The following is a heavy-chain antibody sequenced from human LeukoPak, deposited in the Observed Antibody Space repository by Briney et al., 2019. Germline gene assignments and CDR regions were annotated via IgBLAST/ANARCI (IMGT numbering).Heavy chain of an antibody. CDR3: ARDQGGTRGASYYYYYGMDV. J-gene: IGHJ6*02. V-gene: IGHV3-66*01. CDR1: GFTVSSNY. CDR2: IYSGGST. Sequence: GGSLRLSCVASGFTVSSNYMSWVRQAPGKGLEWVSVIYSGGSTYYADSVKGRFTISRDNSKNTLYLQMNSLRAEDTAVYYCARDQGGTRGASYYYYYGMDVWGQGTTVTVSS. D-gene: IGHD1-26*01.